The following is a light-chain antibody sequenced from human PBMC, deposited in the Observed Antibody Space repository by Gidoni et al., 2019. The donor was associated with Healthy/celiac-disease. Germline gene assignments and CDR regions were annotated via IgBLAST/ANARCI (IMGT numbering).Light chain of an antibody. Sequence: QSALTQPASVSGSPGQSITISCTGTSSDVGGYTYVSWYQQHPGKAPKLMIYEVSNRPSGGPDRFSGAKSGNTASLTISGLQAEDEADYYCSSYTSSSTLVFGTGTKVTVL. J-gene: IGLJ1*01. CDR2: EVS. V-gene: IGLV2-14*01. CDR1: SSDVGGYTY. CDR3: SSYTSSSTLV.